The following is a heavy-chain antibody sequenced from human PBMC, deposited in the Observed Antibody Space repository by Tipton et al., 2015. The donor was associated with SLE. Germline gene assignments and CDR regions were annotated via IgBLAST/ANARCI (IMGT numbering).Heavy chain of an antibody. V-gene: IGHV5-51*03. CDR3: ATLRTGSYFYVDY. Sequence: QLVQSGAEVKKPGESLKISCKGSEYSFINYWIGWVRQMPGKGLEWMGIIYPGDSDTRYSPSFQGQVTISADKSISTAFLQWSSLKASDTAMYYCATLRTGSYFYVDYWGQGTLVSVSS. CDR1: EYSFINYW. CDR2: IYPGDSDT. J-gene: IGHJ4*02. D-gene: IGHD1-26*01.